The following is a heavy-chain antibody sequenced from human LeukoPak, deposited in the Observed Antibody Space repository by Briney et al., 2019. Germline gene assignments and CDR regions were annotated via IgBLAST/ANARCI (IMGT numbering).Heavy chain of an antibody. CDR3: ARGGTSSSLAY. D-gene: IGHD4-23*01. J-gene: IGHJ4*02. V-gene: IGHV3-48*02. CDR2: ISSSSTI. Sequence: EWVSYISSSSTISYADSVKGRFTISRDNANNSLYLQMNSLRDEDTAVYYCARGGTSSSLAYWGQGTLVTVSS.